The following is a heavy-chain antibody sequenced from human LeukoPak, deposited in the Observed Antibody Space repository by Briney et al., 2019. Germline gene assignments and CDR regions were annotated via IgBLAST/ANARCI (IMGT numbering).Heavy chain of an antibody. V-gene: IGHV4-59*01. J-gene: IGHJ4*02. CDR3: ATYYGDTFDY. Sequence: SETLSLTCTVSGGSISSYYWSWIRLPPGKGLEWIGYIYYSGSTNYNPSLKSRVTISVDTSKNQFSLKLSSVTAADTAVYYCATYYGDTFDYWGQGTLVTVSS. CDR2: IYYSGST. CDR1: GGSISSYY. D-gene: IGHD4-17*01.